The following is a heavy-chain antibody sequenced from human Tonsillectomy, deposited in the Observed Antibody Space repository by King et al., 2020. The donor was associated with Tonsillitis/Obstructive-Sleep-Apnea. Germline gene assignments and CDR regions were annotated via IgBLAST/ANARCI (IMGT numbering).Heavy chain of an antibody. CDR3: AKDPQSTGGNFYYYYMDV. J-gene: IGHJ6*03. D-gene: IGHD1-14*01. V-gene: IGHV3-23*04. CDR1: GFTFSSHA. Sequence: VQLVESVGGLVQPGGSLRLSCAASGFTFSSHAMSWVREARGKGLEWVSAICDRVGSTYYADSVKGRFTISGDNSRKTVYLQMNALRAEDTAVYYCAKDPQSTGGNFYYYYMDVWGKGTTVTVSS. CDR2: ICDRVGST.